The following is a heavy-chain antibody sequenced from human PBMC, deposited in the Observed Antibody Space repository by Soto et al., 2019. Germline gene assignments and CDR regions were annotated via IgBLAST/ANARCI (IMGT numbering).Heavy chain of an antibody. Sequence: PSETLSLTCTVSCASISSSYWSWIRQSPERGLEWIAYVYHTGATNYNPSLKSRVTISLDTSKGQFSLNLTSLTTADTAVYFCARGGNRYSNVASGVGGFDFWDQGSLVAVSS. D-gene: IGHD5-12*01. V-gene: IGHV4-59*01. CDR2: VYHTGAT. CDR1: CASISSSY. CDR3: ARGGNRYSNVASGVGGFDF. J-gene: IGHJ4*02.